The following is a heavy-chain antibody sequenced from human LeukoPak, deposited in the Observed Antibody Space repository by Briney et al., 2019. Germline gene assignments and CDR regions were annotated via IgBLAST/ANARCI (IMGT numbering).Heavy chain of an antibody. Sequence: GSPRLSCAASGFTVSSNYMSWVRQAPGKGLEWVSVIYSGGSTYYADSVKGRFTISRDNSKNTLYLQMNSLRAEDTAVYYCARGSLDYGGNYYFDYWGQGTLVTVSS. CDR2: IYSGGST. D-gene: IGHD4-23*01. CDR3: ARGSLDYGGNYYFDY. V-gene: IGHV3-53*01. J-gene: IGHJ4*02. CDR1: GFTVSSNY.